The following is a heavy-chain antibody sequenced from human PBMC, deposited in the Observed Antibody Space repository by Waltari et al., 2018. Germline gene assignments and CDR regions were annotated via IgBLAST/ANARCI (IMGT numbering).Heavy chain of an antibody. Sequence: VQLVQSGAEVRTPGSSVKVSCKASGGPFRGYGISWVRLVPGQRLEWLGVIIPIFGIPDYSQKFQDRLTITADESTSTAYMELSSLTSEDTAIYFCATHKLGISQHYYHMGAWGKGTTVTISS. CDR1: GGPFRGYG. CDR3: ATHKLGISQHYYHMGA. J-gene: IGHJ6*03. D-gene: IGHD7-27*01. V-gene: IGHV1-69*12. CDR2: IIPIFGIP.